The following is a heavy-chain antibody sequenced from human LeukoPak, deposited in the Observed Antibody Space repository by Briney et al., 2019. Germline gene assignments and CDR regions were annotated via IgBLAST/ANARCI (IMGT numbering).Heavy chain of an antibody. D-gene: IGHD3-10*01. Sequence: GGSLRLSCAASGFTFSSYAMHWVRRAPGKGLEWVAIISYHGSNKYYADSVKGRFTISRDNSKNTLYLQINSLRAEDTAVYYCARDVGAYYGSGSWDYWGQGTLVTVSS. V-gene: IGHV3-30-3*01. CDR3: ARDVGAYYGSGSWDY. J-gene: IGHJ4*02. CDR2: ISYHGSNK. CDR1: GFTFSSYA.